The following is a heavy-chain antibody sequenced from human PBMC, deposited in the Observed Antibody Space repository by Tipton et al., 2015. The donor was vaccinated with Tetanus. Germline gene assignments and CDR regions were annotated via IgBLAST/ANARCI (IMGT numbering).Heavy chain of an antibody. J-gene: IGHJ4*02. V-gene: IGHV4-31*03. CDR1: GGSISSGGYY. D-gene: IGHD3-22*01. Sequence: TLSLTCTVSGGSISSGGYYWSWIRQHPGKVLEWIGYIYYSGSIYYNPSLKSRVTISVDTSKNQFSLKLSSVTAADTAVYYCARGGNRPNYYDSSGYYGYWGQGTLVTVSS. CDR3: ARGGNRPNYYDSSGYYGY. CDR2: IYYSGSI.